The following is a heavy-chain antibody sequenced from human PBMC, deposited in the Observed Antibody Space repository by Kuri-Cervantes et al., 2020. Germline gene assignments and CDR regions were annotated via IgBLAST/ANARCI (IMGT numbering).Heavy chain of an antibody. CDR1: GYPFTGYA. CDR3: ARVDSLAEYFQH. V-gene: IGHV1-3*01. Sequence: ASVKVSCKASGYPFTGYAIHWVRQSPGQTLEWMGWISAGNGNTQYSQTFQGRVTLTRDTSASTAYMELSSLRSEDTAVYYCARVDSLAEYFQHWGQGTLVTVSS. CDR2: ISAGNGNT. D-gene: IGHD2-21*01. J-gene: IGHJ1*01.